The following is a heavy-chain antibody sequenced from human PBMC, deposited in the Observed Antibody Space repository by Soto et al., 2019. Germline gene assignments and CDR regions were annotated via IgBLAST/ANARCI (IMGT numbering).Heavy chain of an antibody. CDR2: IKSKTDGGTT. CDR3: TTAGYCSSTSCSYYYFDY. J-gene: IGHJ4*02. CDR1: GFTFSNDW. D-gene: IGHD2-2*01. Sequence: EVQLVESGGGLVKPGGSLRLSCAASGFTFSNDWMSWVRQAPGKGLECVGRIKSKTDGGTTDYAAPVKGRFTISRDDSKNTLYLQMNSLKTEDTAVYYCTTAGYCSSTSCSYYYFDYWGQGTLVTVSS. V-gene: IGHV3-15*01.